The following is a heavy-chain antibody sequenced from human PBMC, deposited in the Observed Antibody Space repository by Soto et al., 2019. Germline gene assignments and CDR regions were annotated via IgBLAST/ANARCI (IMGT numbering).Heavy chain of an antibody. V-gene: IGHV4-61*01. D-gene: IGHD6-19*01. CDR1: GGSVSSGSYY. CDR3: ARGIEGWYQGRYYYGMDV. Sequence: QVQLQESGPGLVKPSETLSLTCTVSGGSVSSGSYYWSWIRQPPGKGLEWIGYIDYSGSTNYNPSLKSRVTISVDTSKTQFSLKLSSVTAADTAVYYCARGIEGWYQGRYYYGMDVWGQGTTVTVSS. CDR2: IDYSGST. J-gene: IGHJ6*02.